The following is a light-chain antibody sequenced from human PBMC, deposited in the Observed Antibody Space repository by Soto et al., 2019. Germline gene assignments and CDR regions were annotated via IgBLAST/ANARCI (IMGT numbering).Light chain of an antibody. J-gene: IGKJ1*01. CDR1: QSIGSW. V-gene: IGKV1-5*01. CDR3: QQYYTYPWT. Sequence: DIQMTQSPPTLSASVGDRVTITCRASQSIGSWLAWYQQKPGKAPNLLIYDASSLESGVPSRFSGSGSGTEFILTISSLQPDDFATYYCQQYYTYPWTFGLGTKVEI. CDR2: DAS.